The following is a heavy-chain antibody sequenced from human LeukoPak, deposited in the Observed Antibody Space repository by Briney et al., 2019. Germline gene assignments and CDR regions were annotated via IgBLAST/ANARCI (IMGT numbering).Heavy chain of an antibody. V-gene: IGHV4-4*07. D-gene: IGHD6-13*01. CDR1: GGSISSYY. Sequence: SETLSLTCTVSGGSISSYYWSWIRQPAGKGLEWIGRIYTSGSTNYNPSPKSRVTMSVDTSKNQFSLKLSSVTAADTAVYYCARIYSSSWNLDYWGQGTLVTVSS. CDR2: IYTSGST. CDR3: ARIYSSSWNLDY. J-gene: IGHJ4*02.